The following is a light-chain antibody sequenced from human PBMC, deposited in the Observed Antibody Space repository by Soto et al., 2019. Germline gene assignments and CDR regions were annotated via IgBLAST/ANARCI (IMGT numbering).Light chain of an antibody. CDR3: EQYGSSPRT. CDR2: GVS. V-gene: IGKV3-20*01. CDR1: QSVSSNY. Sequence: PGERATLSCRASQSVSSNYFAWYQQKPGQAPRLLISGVSSRPTGIPDRFSGSGSGTDFTLTISRLEPEDFAVYYCEQYGSSPRTFGQGTKVEIK. J-gene: IGKJ1*01.